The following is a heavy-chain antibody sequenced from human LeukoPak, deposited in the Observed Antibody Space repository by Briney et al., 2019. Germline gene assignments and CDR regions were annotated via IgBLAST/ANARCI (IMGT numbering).Heavy chain of an antibody. CDR1: GGSISSYY. CDR3: ARATIKSTTAARPAFLFDY. Sequence: SETLSLTCTVSGGSISSYYWSWIRQPPGKGLEWIGYIYDIGRTNYNPSLQSRVTISIDTSKNQFSPNLNSVTATDTAVYYCARATIKSTTAARPAFLFDYWGQGTLVTVSS. CDR2: IYDIGRT. V-gene: IGHV4-59*01. D-gene: IGHD6-6*01. J-gene: IGHJ4*02.